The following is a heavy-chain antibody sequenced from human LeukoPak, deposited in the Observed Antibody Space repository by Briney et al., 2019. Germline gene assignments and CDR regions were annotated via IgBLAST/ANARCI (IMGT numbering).Heavy chain of an antibody. V-gene: IGHV3-9*01. D-gene: IGHD3-3*01. Sequence: GRSLRLSCAGSGFIFNNYAMHWVRQPPGKGLEWVSGISWNSGTIDYADSVRGRFTISRDNAKNSLYLQMNSLRDEDTAVYYCARDVAITIFGVVIINGMDVWGQGTTVTVSS. CDR2: ISWNSGTI. CDR1: GFIFNNYA. J-gene: IGHJ6*02. CDR3: ARDVAITIFGVVIINGMDV.